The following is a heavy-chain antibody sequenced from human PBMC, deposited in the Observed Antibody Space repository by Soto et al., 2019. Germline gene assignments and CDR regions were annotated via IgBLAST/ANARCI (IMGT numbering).Heavy chain of an antibody. D-gene: IGHD3-3*01. Sequence: GGSLRLSCAASGFTFDDYAMHWVRQAPGKGLEWVSGISWNSGSIGYADSVKGRFTISRDNAKNSLYLQMNSLRAEDTALYYCAKAAYDFWSGYHDYYYYMDVWGKGTTVTVSS. CDR3: AKAAYDFWSGYHDYYYYMDV. CDR2: ISWNSGSI. V-gene: IGHV3-9*01. CDR1: GFTFDDYA. J-gene: IGHJ6*03.